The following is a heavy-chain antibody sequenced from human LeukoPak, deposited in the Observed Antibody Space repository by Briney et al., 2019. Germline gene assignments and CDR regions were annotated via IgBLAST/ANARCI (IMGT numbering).Heavy chain of an antibody. V-gene: IGHV3-21*01. Sequence: GGSLRLSCAASGFTFSSYSMNWVRQAPGKGLEWVSSISSSSSYIYYADSVKGRFTISRDKAKNSLYLQMNSLRAEDAAVYYCAPGGRGDYWGQGTLVTVSS. CDR2: ISSSSSYI. J-gene: IGHJ4*02. CDR1: GFTFSSYS. D-gene: IGHD3-16*01. CDR3: APGGRGDY.